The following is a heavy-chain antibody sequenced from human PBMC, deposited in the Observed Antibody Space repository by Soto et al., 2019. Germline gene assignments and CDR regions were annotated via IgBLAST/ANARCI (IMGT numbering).Heavy chain of an antibody. J-gene: IGHJ4*02. Sequence: GGSLRLSCAASGITFRSYSMSWVRQAPGKGLEWVASITSDSSDIYYEDSVKGRFTISRDNGENSLYLQMTSLGAEDTGVYYCAISYCSGGYCFSSEFWGQGVLVTVSS. V-gene: IGHV3-21*01. D-gene: IGHD2-15*01. CDR2: ITSDSSDI. CDR3: AISYCSGGYCFSSEF. CDR1: GITFRSYS.